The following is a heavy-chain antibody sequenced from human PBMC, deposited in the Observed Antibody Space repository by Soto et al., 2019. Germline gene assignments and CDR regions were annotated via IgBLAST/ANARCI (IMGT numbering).Heavy chain of an antibody. Sequence: TLSLTCPVSGASISSGGYYWSWIRQHPGKGLEWIGYIYYSGSTYYNPSLKSRVTISVDTSKNQFSLKLSSVTAADTAVYYCARAYSSSWYGGNWFDPWGQGTLVTVYS. V-gene: IGHV4-31*03. CDR2: IYYSGST. CDR1: GASISSGGYY. D-gene: IGHD6-13*01. J-gene: IGHJ5*02. CDR3: ARAYSSSWYGGNWFDP.